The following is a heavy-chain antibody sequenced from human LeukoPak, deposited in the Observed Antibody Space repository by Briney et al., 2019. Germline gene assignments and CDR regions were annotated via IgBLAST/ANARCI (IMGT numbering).Heavy chain of an antibody. J-gene: IGHJ5*02. CDR2: IDPESGDT. D-gene: IGHD6-19*01. CDR3: AREEYSSGWYRGGWFDP. Sequence: ASVKVSCKASGYIFTCYYMHWLRQAPGQGLEWMGWIDPESGDTNYAQKFQDKITMTRHTYMKTGYMELSSLRYDDTAVYYCAREEYSSGWYRGGWFDPWGQGTQVTVSS. V-gene: IGHV1-2*02. CDR1: GYIFTCYY.